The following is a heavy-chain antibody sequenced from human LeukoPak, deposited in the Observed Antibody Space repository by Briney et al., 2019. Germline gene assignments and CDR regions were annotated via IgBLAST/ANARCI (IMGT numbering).Heavy chain of an antibody. CDR2: ISSSSSYI. CDR3: ARMGGEWFGDLDY. D-gene: IGHD3-10*01. CDR1: GFTFSSYS. Sequence: GGSLRLSCAASGFTFSSYSMNWVRQAPGKGLEWVSSISSSSSYIYYADSVKGRFTISRDNAKNSLYLQMNSLRAEDTAVYYCARMGGEWFGDLDYWGQGTLVTVSS. V-gene: IGHV3-21*01. J-gene: IGHJ4*02.